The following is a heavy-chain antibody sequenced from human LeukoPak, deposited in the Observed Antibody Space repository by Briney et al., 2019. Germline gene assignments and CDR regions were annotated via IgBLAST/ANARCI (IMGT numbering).Heavy chain of an antibody. CDR2: INPNSGGT. CDR3: ASEIYRSGSYSGFDY. D-gene: IGHD3-10*01. Sequence: ASVKVSCKASGYTFTGYYMHWVRQAPGQRLEWMGWINPNSGGTNYAQKFQGRVTMTRDTSISTAYMELSRLRSDDTAVYYCASEIYRSGSYSGFDYWGQGTLVTVSS. CDR1: GYTFTGYY. V-gene: IGHV1-2*02. J-gene: IGHJ4*02.